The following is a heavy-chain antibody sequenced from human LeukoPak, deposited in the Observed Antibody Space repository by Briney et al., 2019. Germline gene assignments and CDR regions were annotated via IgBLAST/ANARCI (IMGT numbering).Heavy chain of an antibody. CDR2: IPYDGSNK. V-gene: IGHV3-30*02. CDR3: AKDICGGDCYPHGGY. CDR1: GFTFSNYG. Sequence: GGSLRLSCAASGFTFSNYGMHWVRQVPGKGLEWVAFIPYDGSNKYHADSLKGRFTISRDNSKNTLYLQMNSLRAEDTAIYYCAKDICGGDCYPHGGYWGQGTLVTVPS. D-gene: IGHD2-21*01. J-gene: IGHJ4*02.